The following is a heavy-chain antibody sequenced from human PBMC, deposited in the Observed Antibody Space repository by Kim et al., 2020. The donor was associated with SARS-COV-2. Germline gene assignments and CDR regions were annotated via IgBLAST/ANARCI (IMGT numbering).Heavy chain of an antibody. J-gene: IGHJ4*02. Sequence: GGSLRLSCAASGFTFSSYGMHWVRQAPGKGLEWVAVIWYDGSNKYYADSVKGRFTISRDNSKNTLYLQMNSLRAEDTAVYYCARDSGYYDFWSGYRVESTPIDYWGQGTLVTVSS. V-gene: IGHV3-33*01. D-gene: IGHD3-3*01. CDR3: ARDSGYYDFWSGYRVESTPIDY. CDR2: IWYDGSNK. CDR1: GFTFSSYG.